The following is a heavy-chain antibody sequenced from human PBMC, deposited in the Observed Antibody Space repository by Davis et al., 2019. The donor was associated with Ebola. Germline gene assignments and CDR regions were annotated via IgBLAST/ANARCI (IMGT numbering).Heavy chain of an antibody. J-gene: IGHJ4*02. V-gene: IGHV3-30*03. D-gene: IGHD3-10*01. CDR3: ASGSGSLD. Sequence: GGSLRLSCAASGFTFSSYGMHWVRQAPGKGLEWVAVISYDGSNKYYADSVKGRFIISRDNSKNTLYLHMNRLRPEDTAVYYCASGSGSLDWGQGTLVTVSS. CDR1: GFTFSSYG. CDR2: ISYDGSNK.